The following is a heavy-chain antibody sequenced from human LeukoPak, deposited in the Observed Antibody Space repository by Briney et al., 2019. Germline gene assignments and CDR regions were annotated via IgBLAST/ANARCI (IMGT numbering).Heavy chain of an antibody. CDR2: IYYSGST. Sequence: SETLSLTCAVSGGSISSGGYSWSWIRQPPGKGLEWIGTIYYSGSTYYNPSLKSRVTISVDTSKNQFSLKLSSVTAADTAVYYCARHGALRYDAFDIWGQGTMVTVSS. D-gene: IGHD4-17*01. J-gene: IGHJ3*02. CDR3: ARHGALRYDAFDI. CDR1: GGSISSGGYS. V-gene: IGHV4-30-2*03.